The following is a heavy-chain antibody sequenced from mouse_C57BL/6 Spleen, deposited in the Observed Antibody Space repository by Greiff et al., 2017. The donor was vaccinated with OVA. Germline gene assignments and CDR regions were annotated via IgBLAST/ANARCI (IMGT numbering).Heavy chain of an antibody. D-gene: IGHD3-2*02. V-gene: IGHV1-18*01. CDR3: ARGAQATLAY. J-gene: IGHJ3*01. CDR1: GYTFTDYN. CDR2: INPNNGGT. Sequence: VQLKESGPELVKPGASVKIPCKASGYTFTDYNMDWVKQSHGKSLEWIGDINPNNGGTIYNQKFKGKATLTVDKSSSTAYMELRSLTSEDTAVYYCARGAQATLAYWGQGTLVTVSA.